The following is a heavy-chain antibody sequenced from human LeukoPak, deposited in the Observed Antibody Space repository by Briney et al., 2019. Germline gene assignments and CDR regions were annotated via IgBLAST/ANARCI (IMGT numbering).Heavy chain of an antibody. D-gene: IGHD6-25*01. CDR1: GYTFTSYD. V-gene: IGHV1-8*01. CDR3: ARAPHSGWVRWFDP. J-gene: IGHJ5*02. CDR2: MNPNSGNT. Sequence: GASVKVSCKASGYTFTSYDINWVQQATGQGLEWMGWMNPNSGNTGYAQKFQGRVTMTRNTSISTAYMELSSLRSEDTAVYYCARAPHSGWVRWFDPWGQGTLVTVSS.